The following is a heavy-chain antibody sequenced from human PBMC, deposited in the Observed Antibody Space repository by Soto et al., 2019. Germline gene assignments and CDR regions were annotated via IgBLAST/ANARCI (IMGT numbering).Heavy chain of an antibody. J-gene: IGHJ4*02. Sequence: SETLSLTCTVSSGSFRTYYWSWIRQPAGKGLEWIGRIYSTGSTLYNPSLKSRITMSVDTSKNQFSLRLSSVTAADTALYYCAGGAAADYFDDRGQGTVVTVSS. CDR2: IYSTGST. CDR1: SGSFRTYY. D-gene: IGHD6-13*01. CDR3: AGGAAADYFDD. V-gene: IGHV4-4*07.